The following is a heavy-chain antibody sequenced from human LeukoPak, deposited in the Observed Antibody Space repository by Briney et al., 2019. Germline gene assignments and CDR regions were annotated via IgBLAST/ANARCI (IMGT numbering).Heavy chain of an antibody. CDR2: INPNSGGT. V-gene: IGHV1-2*02. Sequence: GPSVKVSCKASGGTFSNYATSWVRQPPGQALECMGWINPNSGGTNYAQKFQGRVTMTRDTSISTAYMELSRLRSDDTAVYYCARSHSSSWYWNFDYWGQGTLVTVSS. CDR1: GGTFSNYA. J-gene: IGHJ4*02. D-gene: IGHD6-13*01. CDR3: ARSHSSSWYWNFDY.